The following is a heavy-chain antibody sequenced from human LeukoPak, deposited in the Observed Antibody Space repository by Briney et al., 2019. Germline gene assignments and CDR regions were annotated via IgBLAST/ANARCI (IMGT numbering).Heavy chain of an antibody. V-gene: IGHV3-21*01. D-gene: IGHD3-9*01. Sequence: GGSLRLSCAASGFTFSSYSMSWVRQAPGKGLEWVSSISSSSSYIYYADSVKGRFTISRDNAKNSLYLQMSSLRAEDTAVYYCASGGATILDSPIDYWGQGTLVTVSS. J-gene: IGHJ4*02. CDR2: ISSSSSYI. CDR1: GFTFSSYS. CDR3: ASGGATILDSPIDY.